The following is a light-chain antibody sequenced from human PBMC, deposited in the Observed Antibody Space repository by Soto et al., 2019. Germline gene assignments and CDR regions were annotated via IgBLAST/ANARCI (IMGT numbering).Light chain of an antibody. V-gene: IGKV1-5*03. CDR2: KAS. CDR3: LQDINYPWT. CDR1: QSISSW. Sequence: DIQMTQSPSTLSVSVGDRFTITCRASQSISSWLAWYQQKPGKAPKLLIYKASSLESGVPSRFSGSGSGTDFTLAISSLQPEDSATYYCLQDINYPWTFGQGTKV. J-gene: IGKJ1*01.